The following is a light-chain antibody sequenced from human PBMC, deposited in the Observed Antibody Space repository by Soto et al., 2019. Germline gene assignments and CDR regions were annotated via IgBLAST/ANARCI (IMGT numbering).Light chain of an antibody. Sequence: EIVLTQSPGTLSLSPGERATLSCTASQTVSSTYLAWYQQKPGQAPSLLIYGASSRATGIPDRFSGSGSGTDFTLTISRLEPEDSAVYYCQHYSMSPWTFGQGTKVEVK. J-gene: IGKJ1*01. CDR3: QHYSMSPWT. CDR1: QTVSSTY. CDR2: GAS. V-gene: IGKV3-20*01.